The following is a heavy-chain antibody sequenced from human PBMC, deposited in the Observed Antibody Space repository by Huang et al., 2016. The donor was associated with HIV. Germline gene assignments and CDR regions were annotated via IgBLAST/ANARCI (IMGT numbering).Heavy chain of an antibody. D-gene: IGHD2-21*02. J-gene: IGHJ4*02. V-gene: IGHV3-30*02. CDR1: GFSFSHYG. CDR3: ATDLGGYSFDY. CDR2: IRFDGGNK. Sequence: QEQLVESGGGVVQPGGSLRRSCATSGFSFSHYGMPWVRQAPGKGLEWVAFIRFDGGNKHYADSAKGRFTISRDNSKKMLFLEMNSLRGDDTAFYYCATDLGGYSFDYWGQGALVSVSS.